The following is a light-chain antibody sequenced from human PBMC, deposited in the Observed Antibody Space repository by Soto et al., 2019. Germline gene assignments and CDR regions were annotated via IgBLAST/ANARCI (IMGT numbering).Light chain of an antibody. J-gene: IGLJ1*01. Sequence: QSVLTQPPSASGSPGQSVTISCTGTGNDVGGYNYVSWYQQHPGKAPKLMIYEVNKRPSGVPDRFSGSKSGNTASLTVSGLQAEDEADYYCSSFAVSNSFVFGTGTKLTVL. CDR3: SSFAVSNSFV. CDR2: EVN. V-gene: IGLV2-8*01. CDR1: GNDVGGYNY.